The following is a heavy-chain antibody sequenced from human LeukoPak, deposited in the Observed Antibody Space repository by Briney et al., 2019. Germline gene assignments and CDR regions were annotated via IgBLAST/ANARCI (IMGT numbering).Heavy chain of an antibody. CDR3: ARGSSTSDYYYYGMDV. Sequence: PSETLSLTCAVSGGSISSGGYSWGWIRQPPGKGLEWIGYIYHSGSTYYNPSLKSRVTISVDRSKSQFSLKLSSVTAADTAVYCCARGSSTSDYYYYGMDVWGQGTTVTVSS. J-gene: IGHJ6*02. CDR1: GGSISSGGYS. V-gene: IGHV4-30-2*01. D-gene: IGHD2-2*01. CDR2: IYHSGST.